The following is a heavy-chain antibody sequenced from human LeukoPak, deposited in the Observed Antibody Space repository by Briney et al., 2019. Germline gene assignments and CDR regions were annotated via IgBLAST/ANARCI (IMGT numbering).Heavy chain of an antibody. J-gene: IGHJ6*02. CDR1: GYTFTGYY. Sequence: ASVKVSCKASGYTFTGYYMHWVRQAPGLGLEWMGRINPNSGGTNYAQKFQGRVTMTRDTSISTAYMELSRLRSDDTAVYYCGCASRTGYYYYGMDVWGQGTTVTVSS. D-gene: IGHD1-14*01. CDR2: INPNSGGT. CDR3: GCASRTGYYYYGMDV. V-gene: IGHV1-2*06.